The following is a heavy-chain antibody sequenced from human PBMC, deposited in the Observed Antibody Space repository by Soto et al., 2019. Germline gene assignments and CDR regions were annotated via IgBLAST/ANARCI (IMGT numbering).Heavy chain of an antibody. J-gene: IGHJ6*02. CDR3: AGSRRNDDFWSDPQLGDGMDV. Sequence: EVQLVESGGDLVQPGGSLRLSCAASGFTLSHYEMNWVRQAPGKGPEWLSFISSTSSVIYDADSVKGRFTISRDNGKKSLYLQMNSLRAEDTAVYYCAGSRRNDDFWSDPQLGDGMDVWGQGTTVTVSS. D-gene: IGHD3-3*01. CDR1: GFTLSHYE. V-gene: IGHV3-48*03. CDR2: ISSTSSVI.